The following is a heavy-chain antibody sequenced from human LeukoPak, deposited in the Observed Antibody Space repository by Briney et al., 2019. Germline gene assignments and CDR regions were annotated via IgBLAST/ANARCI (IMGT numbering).Heavy chain of an antibody. J-gene: IGHJ3*02. Sequence: SGGSLRLSCAASGVTFSDHLMDWVREAPGKGLEWVGRIRKKANSYTTEYAASVKGRFTISRDDSKNSLYLQMNSLKTEDTAVYYCSRDGSGSSWSAFDIWGQGTRVTVSS. CDR3: SRDGSGSSWSAFDI. V-gene: IGHV3-72*01. CDR1: GVTFSDHL. D-gene: IGHD6-13*01. CDR2: IRKKANSYTT.